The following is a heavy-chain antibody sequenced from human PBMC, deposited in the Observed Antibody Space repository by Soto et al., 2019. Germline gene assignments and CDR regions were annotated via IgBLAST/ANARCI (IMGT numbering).Heavy chain of an antibody. V-gene: IGHV4-59*01. D-gene: IGHD3-16*01. CDR3: ARAWGDLFDY. CDR2: IYYSGST. CDR1: GGSISSYY. J-gene: IGHJ4*02. Sequence: QVQLQESGPGLVKPSETLSLTCTVSGGSISSYYWSWIRQPPGKGLEWIGYIYYSGSTNYNPSLKSRVTISVDTSKNQFSLKLSSVTAADTAVYYCARAWGDLFDYCGQGTLVTVSS.